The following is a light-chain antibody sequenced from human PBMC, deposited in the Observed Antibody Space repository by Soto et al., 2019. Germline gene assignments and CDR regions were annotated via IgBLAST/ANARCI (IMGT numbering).Light chain of an antibody. J-gene: IGLJ1*01. Sequence: QSVLATPASVSGSPGQSITISCTGTSSDVGGYNYVSWYQQHPGKAPKLMIYEVSNRPSGVSNRFSGSKSGNTASLTISGLQAEEEADYYCSSYTSSSTYVFGTGTKVTAL. CDR2: EVS. CDR3: SSYTSSSTYV. V-gene: IGLV2-14*01. CDR1: SSDVGGYNY.